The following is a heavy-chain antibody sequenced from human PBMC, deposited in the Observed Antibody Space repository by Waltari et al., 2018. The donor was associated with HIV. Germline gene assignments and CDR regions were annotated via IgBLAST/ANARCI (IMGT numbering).Heavy chain of an antibody. Sequence: EVQLLESGGALVQPGGSLRLSCAGSGFTFVSYALSWVRQAPGKALSFFSSSSATGATTYYSDSVKGRFTISRDNSKNTLYVQMNSLLVEDTAIYYCASHPVPYCGNRRCYGGFWGQGTLVTVSS. V-gene: IGHV3-23*01. D-gene: IGHD2-21*01. CDR2: SSATGATT. CDR3: ASHPVPYCGNRRCYGGF. J-gene: IGHJ4*02. CDR1: GFTFVSYA.